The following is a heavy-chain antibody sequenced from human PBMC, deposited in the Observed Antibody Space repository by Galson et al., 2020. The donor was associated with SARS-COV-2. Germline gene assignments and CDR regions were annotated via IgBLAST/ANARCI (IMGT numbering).Heavy chain of an antibody. J-gene: IGHJ4*02. D-gene: IGHD3-10*01. Sequence: SQTLSLTCTVSGGSISTYYWSWIRQPPGKGLEWIGYLYYGGNTNYNPSLQSRVTISVDTSKSQFSLKLNSVTAADTAVYYCARLPVVRGVDSWGQGSLVTVTS. CDR2: LYYGGNT. V-gene: IGHV4-59*08. CDR3: ARLPVVRGVDS. CDR1: GGSISTYY.